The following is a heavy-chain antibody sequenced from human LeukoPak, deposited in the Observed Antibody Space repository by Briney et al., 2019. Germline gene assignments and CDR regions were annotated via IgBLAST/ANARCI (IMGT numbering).Heavy chain of an antibody. D-gene: IGHD3-3*01. CDR3: HYDFWSGYYVFDY. CDR2: ISSSGDLT. Sequence: GGSLRLSCAASTFTFNSYAVSWVRQAPGKGLEWTSAISSSGDLTFYADSVKGRFTISRDNSKNMLYLQMDSLRAEDTAVYYCHYDFWSGYYVFDYWGQGTLVTVSS. V-gene: IGHV3-23*01. J-gene: IGHJ4*02. CDR1: TFTFNSYA.